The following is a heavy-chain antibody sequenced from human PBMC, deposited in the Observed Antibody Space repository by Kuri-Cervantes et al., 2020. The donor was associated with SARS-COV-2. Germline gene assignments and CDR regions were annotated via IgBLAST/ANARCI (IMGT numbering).Heavy chain of an antibody. Sequence: GGSLRLSCALSGSTFDDYSMHWVRQPPGKGLEWVSGISWNSGSIGYADSVEGRFTISRDNAKNSLYLQMNSLRAEDMALYYCAKGGTSISSLYFQHWGQGTLVTVSS. V-gene: IGHV3-9*03. CDR2: ISWNSGSI. CDR1: GSTFDDYS. J-gene: IGHJ1*01. CDR3: AKGGTSISSLYFQH. D-gene: IGHD6-6*01.